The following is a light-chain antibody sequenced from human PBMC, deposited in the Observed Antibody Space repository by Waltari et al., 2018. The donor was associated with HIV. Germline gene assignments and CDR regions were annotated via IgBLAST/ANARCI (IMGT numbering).Light chain of an antibody. Sequence: QSALTQPRSVSESPGQSVTISCTGTSSDVGASNYVSWYQQHPGRAPKFIIYNVSERPSGVPDRFSGSKSGNTASLTISGLQAEDEADYYCSSYAGTSNFVLFGGGTKLTVL. J-gene: IGLJ2*01. V-gene: IGLV2-11*01. CDR1: SSDVGASNY. CDR3: SSYAGTSNFVL. CDR2: NVS.